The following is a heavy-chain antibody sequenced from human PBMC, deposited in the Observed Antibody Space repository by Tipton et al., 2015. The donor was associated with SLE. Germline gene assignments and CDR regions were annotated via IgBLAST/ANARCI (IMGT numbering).Heavy chain of an antibody. D-gene: IGHD6-13*01. Sequence: TLSLTCTVSGGSISSSSYYWGWIRQPPGKGLEWIGYIYHTGTTNYNPSLKSRVTISVDTSKYQFSLKLSSVTAADTAVYYCAREGYNLQHWGQGTLITVSS. CDR3: AREGYNLQH. CDR1: GGSISSSSYY. V-gene: IGHV4-61*05. J-gene: IGHJ1*01. CDR2: IYHTGTT.